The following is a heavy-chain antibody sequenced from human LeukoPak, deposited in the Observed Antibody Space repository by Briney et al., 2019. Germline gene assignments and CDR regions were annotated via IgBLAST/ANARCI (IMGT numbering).Heavy chain of an antibody. D-gene: IGHD6-6*01. J-gene: IGHJ4*02. V-gene: IGHV3-30-3*01. CDR1: GFTFSSYA. CDR2: ISYDGSNK. CDR3: ARDFQYSSSSRSFDY. Sequence: GWSLRLSCAASGFTFSSYAMPWVRQAPGKGLEWVAVISYDGSNKYYADSVKGRFTISRDNSKNTLYLQMNSLRAEDTAVYYCARDFQYSSSSRSFDYWGQGTLVTVSS.